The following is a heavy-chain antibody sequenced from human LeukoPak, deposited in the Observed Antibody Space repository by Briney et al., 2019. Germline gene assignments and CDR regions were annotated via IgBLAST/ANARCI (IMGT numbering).Heavy chain of an antibody. D-gene: IGHD4-17*01. CDR1: GFTFDDYA. CDR2: ISGDGGST. V-gene: IGHV3-43*02. CDR3: AKDLSDYGDYRSGAFDI. Sequence: GGSLRLSCAASGFTFDDYAMHWVRQAPGKGLEWVSLISGDGGSTYYADSVKGRFTISRGNSINSLYLQMNSLRTEDTALYYCAKDLSDYGDYRSGAFDIWGQGTMVTVSS. J-gene: IGHJ3*02.